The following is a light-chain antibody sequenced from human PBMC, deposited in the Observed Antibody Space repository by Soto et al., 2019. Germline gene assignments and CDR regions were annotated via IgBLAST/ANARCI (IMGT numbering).Light chain of an antibody. Sequence: EIVLTQSPDTLSLSPGESATLSCRASQTISRSYLAWYKQKPGQAPRLLMYSASTRATGVPDRFSGSGSGTDFTLTISRLEPEDFAVYYCHQYGYSPWTFGQGTEVEIK. J-gene: IGKJ1*01. CDR1: QTISRSY. CDR3: HQYGYSPWT. V-gene: IGKV3-20*01. CDR2: SAS.